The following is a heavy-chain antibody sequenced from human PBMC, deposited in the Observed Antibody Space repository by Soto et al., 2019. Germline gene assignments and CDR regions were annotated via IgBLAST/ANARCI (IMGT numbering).Heavy chain of an antibody. CDR2: IYYSGST. D-gene: IGHD2-15*01. V-gene: IGHV4-61*01. CDR3: ARLLGYCSGGSCNAFDI. CDR1: GGSVSSGSYY. Sequence: SETLSLTCTVSGGSVSSGSYYWSWIRQPPGKGLEWIGYIYYSGSTNYNPSLKKRVTISVDTSKNKFSLKLSSVTAADTAVYYCARLLGYCSGGSCNAFDIWGQGTMVTVSS. J-gene: IGHJ3*02.